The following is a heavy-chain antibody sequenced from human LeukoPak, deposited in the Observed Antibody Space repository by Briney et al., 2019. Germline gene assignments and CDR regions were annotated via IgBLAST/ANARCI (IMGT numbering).Heavy chain of an antibody. CDR2: IYYSGST. D-gene: IGHD3-10*01. Sequence: SQTLSLTCTVSGGSISSSSYYWGWIRQPPGKGLEWIGSIYYSGSTYYNPSLKSRVTISVGTSKNQFSLKLSSVTAADTAVYYCARIRPMVQENYYYYMDVWGKGTTVTISS. CDR3: ARIRPMVQENYYYYMDV. V-gene: IGHV4-39*01. J-gene: IGHJ6*03. CDR1: GGSISSSSYY.